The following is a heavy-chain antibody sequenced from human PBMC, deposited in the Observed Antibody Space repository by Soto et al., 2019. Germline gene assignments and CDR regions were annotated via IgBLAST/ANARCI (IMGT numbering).Heavy chain of an antibody. CDR3: ARDFAGRGPFDP. CDR2: VYYTGTI. CDR1: NVSISSSY. V-gene: IGHV4-59*01. J-gene: IGHJ5*01. D-gene: IGHD1-26*01. Sequence: LSRTCSVSNVSISSSYWNWLRQAPGKGLEWIGFVYYTGTIKYNPSLKSRVTISVDTSRNEFSLRLTSVTTADTAFYFCARDFAGRGPFDPWDPGTLVTVSS.